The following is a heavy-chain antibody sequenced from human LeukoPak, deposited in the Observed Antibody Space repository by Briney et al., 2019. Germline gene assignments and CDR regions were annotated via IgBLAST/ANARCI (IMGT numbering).Heavy chain of an antibody. CDR3: AREPAYCGGDCYSLVDY. V-gene: IGHV3-23*01. D-gene: IGHD2-21*01. J-gene: IGHJ4*02. CDR2: TSSSGSTT. Sequence: GGSLRLSCAASGFTFSNYAMSWVRQAPGKGPEWVSVTSSSGSTTYYADSVKGRFTISRDNSKNTLYLQMNSLRAEDTAEYYCAREPAYCGGDCYSLVDYWGQGTLVTVSS. CDR1: GFTFSNYA.